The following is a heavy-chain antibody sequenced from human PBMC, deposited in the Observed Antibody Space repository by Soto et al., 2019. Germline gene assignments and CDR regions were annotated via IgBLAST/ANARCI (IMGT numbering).Heavy chain of an antibody. CDR2: MNPSTGNS. CDR3: ARRAETNGWNGFGADKYYFDF. V-gene: IGHV1-8*01. CDR1: GYTFTSYD. J-gene: IGHJ4*02. Sequence: QVHLVQSGAEVRKPGASVKVSCEASGYTFTSYDIYWVRQATGQGLEWMGWMNPSTGNSGYAQKFQGRVTMTSDTSIRTAHRELSRLRSEDTAVYYCARRAETNGWNGFGADKYYFDFWGQGTLVTVSS. D-gene: IGHD1-1*01.